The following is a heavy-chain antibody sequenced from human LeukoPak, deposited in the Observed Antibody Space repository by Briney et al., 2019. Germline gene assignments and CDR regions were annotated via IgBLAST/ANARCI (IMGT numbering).Heavy chain of an antibody. CDR1: GFTFSSYS. D-gene: IGHD4-17*01. J-gene: IGHJ4*02. V-gene: IGHV3-48*02. Sequence: GGSLRLSCAASGFTFSSYSMNWVRQAPGKGLEWVSHIGSGSTAIYYADSVKGRFTISRDNAKNSLYLQMNSLRDEDTAVYYCARVAVTTDYWGRGTLVTVSS. CDR2: IGSGSTAI. CDR3: ARVAVTTDY.